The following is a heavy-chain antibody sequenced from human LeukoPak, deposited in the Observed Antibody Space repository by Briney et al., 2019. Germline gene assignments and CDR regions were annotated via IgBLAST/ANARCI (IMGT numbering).Heavy chain of an antibody. CDR1: GYTFTAYY. CDR3: ARGGINTWTKPYFFDY. CDR2: INPNSGGA. V-gene: IGHV1-2*02. D-gene: IGHD1-1*01. J-gene: IGHJ4*02. Sequence: ASVMVSFMASGYTFTAYYMHWVRQPPEQGRERMGWINPNSGGANDAQMYQGRVTMTGDTSISTAYMELSRLRSDDTAVYYCARGGINTWTKPYFFDYWGQGTLVTVSS.